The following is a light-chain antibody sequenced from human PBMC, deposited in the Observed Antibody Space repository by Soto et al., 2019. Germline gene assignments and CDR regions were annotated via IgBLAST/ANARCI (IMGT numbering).Light chain of an antibody. J-gene: IGLJ2*01. CDR3: CSYAGGYTHVV. Sequence: QAVLTQPRSVSGSPGQSVTISCAGTSSDVGAYYYVSWYQQHPGKAPKLMLYDVNERPSGVPDRFSGSKSGNTASLTISGLQAEDEADYYCCSYAGGYTHVVFGGGTKLTVL. CDR2: DVN. V-gene: IGLV2-11*01. CDR1: SSDVGAYYY.